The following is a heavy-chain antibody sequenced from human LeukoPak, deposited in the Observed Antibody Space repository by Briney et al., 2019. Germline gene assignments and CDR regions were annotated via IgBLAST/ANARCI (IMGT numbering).Heavy chain of an antibody. Sequence: GGPLRLSCAASGFTFSSYGMHWVRQAPGKGLEWVAFIRYDGSNKYYADSVKGRFTISRDNSKNTLYLQMNSLRAEDTAVYYCAKAHYYDSSGAFDYWGQGTLVTVSS. D-gene: IGHD3-22*01. V-gene: IGHV3-30*02. J-gene: IGHJ4*02. CDR2: IRYDGSNK. CDR3: AKAHYYDSSGAFDY. CDR1: GFTFSSYG.